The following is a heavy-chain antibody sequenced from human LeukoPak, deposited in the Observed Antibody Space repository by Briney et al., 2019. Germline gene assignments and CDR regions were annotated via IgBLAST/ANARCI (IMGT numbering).Heavy chain of an antibody. D-gene: IGHD1-26*01. J-gene: IGHJ3*02. V-gene: IGHV3-53*01. CDR1: GFTFSSYA. CDR2: IYSGGST. CDR3: ARGVGQDAFDI. Sequence: GGSLRLSCAASGFTFSSYAMSWVRQAPGKGLEWVSVIYSGGSTYYADFVKGRFTFSKDNSKNTLYLQMTNLRVEDTAVYYCARGVGQDAFDIWGQGTMVTVSS.